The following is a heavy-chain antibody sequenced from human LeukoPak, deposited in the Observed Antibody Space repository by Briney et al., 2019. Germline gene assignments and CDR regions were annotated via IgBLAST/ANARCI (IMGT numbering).Heavy chain of an antibody. V-gene: IGHV1-2*06. CDR3: ARLPDTAMVED. CDR2: INPNSGGT. J-gene: IGHJ4*02. CDR1: GYTYTGYY. D-gene: IGHD5-18*01. Sequence: ASVKVSCKASGYTYTGYYMHWVRQAPGQGLEWMGRINPNSGGTNYAQKFQGRVTMTRDTSISTAYMELSRLRADDTAVYYCARLPDTAMVEDWGQGTLVTVSS.